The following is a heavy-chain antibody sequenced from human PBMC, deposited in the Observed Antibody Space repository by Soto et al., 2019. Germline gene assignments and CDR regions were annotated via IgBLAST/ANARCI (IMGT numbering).Heavy chain of an antibody. CDR3: ARVSWREKYGMDV. CDR1: GFTFSYSY. V-gene: IGHV3-11*01. Sequence: PGGSLRLSCAASGFTFSYSYMSWIRQAPGKGLEWISYITFSGNTVYYADSLKGRFTIPRDNAKNSLYLQMNRLRAEDTAVYYCARVSWREKYGMDVWGQGTTVTVSS. CDR2: ITFSGNTV. J-gene: IGHJ6*02.